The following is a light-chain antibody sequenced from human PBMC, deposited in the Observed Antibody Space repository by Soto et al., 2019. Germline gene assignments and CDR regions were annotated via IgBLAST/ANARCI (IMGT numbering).Light chain of an antibody. Sequence: AIRMTQSPSSFSASTGDRVTITCRASQGISSYLAWYQQKPGKAPKLLIYAASTLQSGVPSRFSGSGSGTDFTLTISCLQSEDFATYYCQQYYSYPLTFGGVTKVDIK. J-gene: IGKJ4*01. V-gene: IGKV1-8*01. CDR1: QGISSY. CDR3: QQYYSYPLT. CDR2: AAS.